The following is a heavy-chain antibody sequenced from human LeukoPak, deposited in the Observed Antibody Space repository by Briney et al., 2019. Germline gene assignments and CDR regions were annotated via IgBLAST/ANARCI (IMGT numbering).Heavy chain of an antibody. CDR3: ARDFRVGPAAHDY. CDR2: ISSSSSYI. D-gene: IGHD2-2*01. J-gene: IGHJ4*02. V-gene: IGHV3-21*01. Sequence: GGSLRLSCAASGFTFSSYSMNWVRQAPGKGLEWVSSISSSSSYIYYADSVKGRFTISRDNAKNSLYLQMNSLRAEDTAVYYCARDFRVGPAAHDYWGQGTLVTVSS. CDR1: GFTFSSYS.